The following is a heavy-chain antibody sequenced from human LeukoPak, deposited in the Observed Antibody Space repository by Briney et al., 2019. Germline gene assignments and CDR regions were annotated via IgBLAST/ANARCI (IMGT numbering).Heavy chain of an antibody. J-gene: IGHJ6*03. CDR1: GGSISSSSYF. V-gene: IGHV4-39*01. D-gene: IGHD3-10*01. CDR2: VHHSGST. Sequence: SETLSLTCSVSGGSISSSSYFWGWIRQPPGEGLEWIASVHHSGSTYYNPSLKSRLTISVDTSKNQFSLKMSSVTAADTAVYFCARQLYVSGSYYAPMDVWGKGTTVTISS. CDR3: ARQLYVSGSYYAPMDV.